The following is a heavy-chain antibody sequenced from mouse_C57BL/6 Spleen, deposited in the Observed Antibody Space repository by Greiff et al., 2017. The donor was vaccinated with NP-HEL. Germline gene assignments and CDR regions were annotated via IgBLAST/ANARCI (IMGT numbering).Heavy chain of an antibody. CDR3: ASHYGSSYNYAMDY. CDR2: INPNYGTT. V-gene: IGHV1-39*01. J-gene: IGHJ4*01. D-gene: IGHD1-1*01. CDR1: GYSFTDYN. Sequence: VQLKQSGPELVKPGASVKISCKASGYSFTDYNMNWVKQSNGKSLVWIGVINPNYGTTSYNQKFKGKATLTVDKSSSTAYMQLNSLTSEDSAVYYCASHYGSSYNYAMDYWGQGTSVTVSS.